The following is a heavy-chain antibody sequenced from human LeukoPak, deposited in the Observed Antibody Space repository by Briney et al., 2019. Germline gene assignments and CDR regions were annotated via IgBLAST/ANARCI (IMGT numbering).Heavy chain of an antibody. CDR2: IYYSGST. CDR1: GGSISSGDYY. CDR3: ARAFPLGNWFDP. V-gene: IGHV4-30-4*08. J-gene: IGHJ5*02. Sequence: SETLSLTCTVSGGSISSGDYYWSWIRQPPGKGLEWIGYIYYSGSTYYNPSLKSRVTISVDTPKNQFSLKLSSVTAADTAAYYCARAFPLGNWFDPWGQGTLVTVSS. D-gene: IGHD3-16*01.